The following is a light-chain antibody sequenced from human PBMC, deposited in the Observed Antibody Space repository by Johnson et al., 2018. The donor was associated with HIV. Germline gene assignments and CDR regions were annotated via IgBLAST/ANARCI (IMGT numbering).Light chain of an antibody. J-gene: IGLJ1*01. Sequence: QSVLTQPPSVSAAPGQKVTISCSGSSSNIGNNYVSWYQQLPGTAPKLLIYENNKRPSGIPERFSGSKSGTSATLGITGLQTGDEADYYCGTWDSSLSAGGVFGTGTQVTVL. CDR1: SSNIGNNY. V-gene: IGLV1-51*02. CDR2: ENN. CDR3: GTWDSSLSAGGV.